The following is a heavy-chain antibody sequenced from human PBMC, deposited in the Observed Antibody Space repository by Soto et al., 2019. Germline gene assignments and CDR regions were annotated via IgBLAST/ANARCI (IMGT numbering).Heavy chain of an antibody. J-gene: IGHJ6*02. Sequence: SETLSLTCDVSGGSISTNWWSWVRQPPGKGLEWIGEIHHSGSTNYNPSLRSRVTMSVDTSKNQFSLKLNSLTAADAAVYYCAGGTDYRWVLWGQGTTVTVSS. D-gene: IGHD4-4*01. CDR3: AGGTDYRWVL. CDR2: IHHSGST. V-gene: IGHV4-4*02. CDR1: GGSISTNW.